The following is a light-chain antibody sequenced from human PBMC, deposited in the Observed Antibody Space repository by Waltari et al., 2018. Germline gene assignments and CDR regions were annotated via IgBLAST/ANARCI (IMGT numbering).Light chain of an antibody. V-gene: IGKV3-20*01. CDR2: AAS. CDR1: QSVSSSY. CDR3: QQYGSSLYI. J-gene: IGKJ2*01. Sequence: EIVLTQSPGTLSLSPGERVTLSCRASQSVSSSYLAWYQQKPGQAPRPLIYAASTRATGIPDRFRGSESGTDFTLTISRLEPEDFAVYYCQQYGSSLYIFGQGTKLEIK.